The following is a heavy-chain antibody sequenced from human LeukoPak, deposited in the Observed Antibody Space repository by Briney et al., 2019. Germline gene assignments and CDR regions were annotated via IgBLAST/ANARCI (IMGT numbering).Heavy chain of an antibody. Sequence: EASVKVSCKASGYTFTSYDINWVRQATGQGLEWMGWMNPNSGNTGYAQKFQGRVTITRNTSISTAYMELSSLRSEDTAVYYCARGGYDFWSGYASGMDVWGKGTTVTVSS. CDR2: MNPNSGNT. CDR1: GYTFTSYD. D-gene: IGHD3-3*01. CDR3: ARGGYDFWSGYASGMDV. J-gene: IGHJ6*04. V-gene: IGHV1-8*01.